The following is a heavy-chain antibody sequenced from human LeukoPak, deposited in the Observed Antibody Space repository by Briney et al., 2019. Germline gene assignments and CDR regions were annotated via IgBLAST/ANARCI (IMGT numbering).Heavy chain of an antibody. D-gene: IGHD6-19*01. J-gene: IGHJ4*02. V-gene: IGHV1-18*01. Sequence: ASVKVSCKASGYTFTSYGISWVRQAPGQGLEWMGWISAYNGNTNYAQKLQGRVTMTTNTSTSTAYMELRSLRSDDTAVYYCARERPSNGWYAASDYWGQGTLVTVSS. CDR3: ARERPSNGWYAASDY. CDR1: GYTFTSYG. CDR2: ISAYNGNT.